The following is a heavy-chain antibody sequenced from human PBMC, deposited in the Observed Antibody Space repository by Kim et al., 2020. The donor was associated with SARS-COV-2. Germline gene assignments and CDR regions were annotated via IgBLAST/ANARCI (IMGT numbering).Heavy chain of an antibody. Sequence: NKYYAGSVEGRFTISRANSENTVYLQMNSLRAEDTAVYYCARDRGSYGEYWGQGTLVTVSS. CDR2: NK. D-gene: IGHD1-26*01. V-gene: IGHV3-33*01. J-gene: IGHJ4*02. CDR3: ARDRGSYGEY.